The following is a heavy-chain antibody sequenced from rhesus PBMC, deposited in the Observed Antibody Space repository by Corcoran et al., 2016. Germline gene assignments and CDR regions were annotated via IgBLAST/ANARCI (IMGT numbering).Heavy chain of an antibody. CDR3: ARTIRYSYSYWYFDL. D-gene: IGHD5-12*01. V-gene: IGHV5-20*01. CDR1: GYSFTSYW. Sequence: EVQLVQSGAEVKRPGESLKISCKTSGYSFTSYWISWVRQMPGKGLEWLGAIDPSDSDTRYNPSFQGQVTISADKSISTAYLQWSRLKASDTATYYCARTIRYSYSYWYFDLWGPGTPITISS. J-gene: IGHJ2*01. CDR2: IDPSDSDT.